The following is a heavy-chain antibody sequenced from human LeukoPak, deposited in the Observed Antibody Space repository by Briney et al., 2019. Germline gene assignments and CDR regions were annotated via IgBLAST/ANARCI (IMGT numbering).Heavy chain of an antibody. CDR1: GYTFTSYG. CDR2: ISAYNGNT. V-gene: IGHV1-18*01. J-gene: IGHJ4*02. D-gene: IGHD3-22*01. Sequence: ASVKVSCKASGYTFTSYGISWVRQAPGQGLEWMGWISAYNGNTNYAQKLQGRVTMTTDTSTSTAYMELRSLRSDDTAVYYCARDGYYYDSSGYYSDYWGQGTLVTVSS. CDR3: ARDGYYYDSSGYYSDY.